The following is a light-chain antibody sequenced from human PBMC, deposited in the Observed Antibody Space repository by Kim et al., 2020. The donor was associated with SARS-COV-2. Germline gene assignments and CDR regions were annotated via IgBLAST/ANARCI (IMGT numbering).Light chain of an antibody. CDR1: QSVSSN. V-gene: IGKV3-15*01. Sequence: EIVMTQSPATLSVSPGERATLSCRASQSVSSNLAWYQQKPGQAPKVLIYGASTRATGIPARFSGSGSGTEFTLTISSLQSEDIATYYCQQYDNLPLTFGPGTKVDIK. J-gene: IGKJ3*01. CDR2: GAS. CDR3: QQYDNLPLT.